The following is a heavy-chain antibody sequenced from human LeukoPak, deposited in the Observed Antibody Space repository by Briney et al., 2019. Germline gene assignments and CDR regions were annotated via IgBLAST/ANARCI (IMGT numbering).Heavy chain of an antibody. V-gene: IGHV3-74*01. Sequence: QPGGSLRLSCAVSGFTFSSHWMHWVRHPPGKELVWVSRIDSDGSYINYADSVKGRFTISRDNAKSTLYLQMSSLRVEDTSVYYCTRGAGYYNTDSLDYWGQGTLVTVSS. D-gene: IGHD3-10*01. CDR1: GFTFSSHW. CDR2: IDSDGSYI. J-gene: IGHJ4*02. CDR3: TRGAGYYNTDSLDY.